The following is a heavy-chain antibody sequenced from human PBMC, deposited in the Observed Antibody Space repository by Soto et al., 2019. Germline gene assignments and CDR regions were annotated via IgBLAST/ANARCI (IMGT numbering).Heavy chain of an antibody. CDR1: GYTFTNYG. J-gene: IGHJ4*01. Sequence: QVQLVQSGAEVKKPGASVKVSCKASGYTFTNYGLNWVRQAPGQGLEWLGWVSAYNGERRYAQRVQARVIMTTDTPTPTAYMELRSLRSDDTAVYYCSRGTSIPASGDYWGQGTLVTVSS. CDR3: SRGTSIPASGDY. V-gene: IGHV1-18*01. D-gene: IGHD6-6*01. CDR2: VSAYNGER.